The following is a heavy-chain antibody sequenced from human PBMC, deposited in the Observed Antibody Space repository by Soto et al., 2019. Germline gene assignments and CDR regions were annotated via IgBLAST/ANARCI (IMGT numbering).Heavy chain of an antibody. CDR2: ISGSGGST. CDR1: GFTFSSYA. J-gene: IGHJ6*03. D-gene: IGHD2-21*01. CDR3: AKCGHYYYYYYMDV. V-gene: IGHV3-23*01. Sequence: PGGSLSLSCAASGFTFSSYAMSWVRQAPGKGLEWVSAISGSGGSTYYADSVKGRFTISRDNSKNTLYLQMNSLRAEDTAVYYCAKCGHYYYYYYMDVWGKGTTVTVSS.